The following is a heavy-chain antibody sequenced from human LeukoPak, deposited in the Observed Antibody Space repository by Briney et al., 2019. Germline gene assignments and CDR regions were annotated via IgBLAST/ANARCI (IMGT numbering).Heavy chain of an antibody. CDR2: IWYDGSNK. V-gene: IGHV3-33*06. CDR3: AKGGYCSSTSCYSDAFDI. J-gene: IGHJ3*02. D-gene: IGHD2-2*03. Sequence: GGSLRLSCAASGFTFSSYGMHWVRQAPGKGLEWVAVIWYDGSNKYYADSVKGRFTISRDNSKNTLYLQMNSLRAEDTAVYYCAKGGYCSSTSCYSDAFDIWGQGTMVTVSP. CDR1: GFTFSSYG.